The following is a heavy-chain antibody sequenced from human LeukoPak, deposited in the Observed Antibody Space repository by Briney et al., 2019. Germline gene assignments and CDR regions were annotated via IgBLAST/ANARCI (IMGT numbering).Heavy chain of an antibody. V-gene: IGHV1-69*13. D-gene: IGHD3-10*01. J-gene: IGHJ5*02. CDR1: GGTFSSFA. CDR2: IIPIFGTA. CDR3: GVTKVPETFITIVRGVINNRLNT. Sequence: GASVTLSCKASGGTFSSFAISWVQQAPGQGLECMGGIIPIFGTANYAQTFEGRVTSTADESTSTACVELSSLRSEDTAVYYCGVTKVPETFITIVRGVINNRLNTWGQGTLVTVSS.